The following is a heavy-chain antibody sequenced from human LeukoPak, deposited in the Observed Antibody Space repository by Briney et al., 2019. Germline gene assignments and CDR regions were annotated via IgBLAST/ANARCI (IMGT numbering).Heavy chain of an antibody. CDR1: GFTVSNNY. V-gene: IGHV3-53*01. J-gene: IGHJ5*02. Sequence: GGSLRLSCAASGFTVSNNYMSWVRQAPGKGLEWVSVMYSRGDTYYADSVKGRFTFSRDISKNTLYLQMNGLRTEDTAMYYCARDAPQVPAAGVLASWGQGTLVTVSS. D-gene: IGHD6-13*01. CDR3: ARDAPQVPAAGVLAS. CDR2: MYSRGDT.